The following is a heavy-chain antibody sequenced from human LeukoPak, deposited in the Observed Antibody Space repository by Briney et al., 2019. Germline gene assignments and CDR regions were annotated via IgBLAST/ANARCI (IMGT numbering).Heavy chain of an antibody. CDR2: ISSSSSTI. CDR3: ASLATRNI. V-gene: IGHV3-48*01. Sequence: GGSLRLSCAASGFTFNSYEINWVRQAPGKGLEWVSYISSSSSTIYYVDSVKGRFTISRDNAKNSLFLQMNSLRAEDTALYYCASLATRNIWGQGTLVTVSS. J-gene: IGHJ4*02. CDR1: GFTFNSYE.